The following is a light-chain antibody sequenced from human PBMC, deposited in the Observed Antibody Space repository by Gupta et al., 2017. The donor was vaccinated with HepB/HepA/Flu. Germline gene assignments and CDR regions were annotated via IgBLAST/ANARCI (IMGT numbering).Light chain of an antibody. J-gene: IGKJ4*01. V-gene: IGKV3-20*01. CDR2: RAS. CDR1: QIVCNF. CDR3: QQYGASPLT. Sequence: ELVLTQPPGTWPSPPGERASLSCRPSQIVCNFLAWYQQKAGQAPRLLINRASTRAPGILARFSGSVSGTDFTVTISRLEPEDCAVYYCQQYGASPLTFGGGTKVEIK.